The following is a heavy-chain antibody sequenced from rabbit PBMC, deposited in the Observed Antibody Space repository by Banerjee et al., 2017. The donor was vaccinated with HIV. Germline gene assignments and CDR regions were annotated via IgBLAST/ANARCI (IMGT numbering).Heavy chain of an antibody. CDR2: IYAGKDIT. J-gene: IGHJ4*01. Sequence: QEQLVESGGGLVTLGGSLKLTCKASGIDFSSSFWISWVRQAPGKGLEWIGIIYAGKDITDYASWVNGRFAISLDNAQNTVDLQMTSLTAADTATYFCARDDANGDGYSFNLWGQGTLVTVS. CDR1: GIDFSSSFW. V-gene: IGHV1S43*01. D-gene: IGHD6-1*01. CDR3: ARDDANGDGYSFNL.